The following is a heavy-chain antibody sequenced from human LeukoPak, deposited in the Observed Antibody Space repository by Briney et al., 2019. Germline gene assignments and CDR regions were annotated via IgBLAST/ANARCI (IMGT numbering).Heavy chain of an antibody. V-gene: IGHV3-23*01. D-gene: IGHD2-15*01. CDR1: GFISNNYA. CDR2: ISASGSRT. CDR3: AKDPNGDYIGGFDM. J-gene: IGHJ3*02. Sequence: GGSLRLSCEGSGFISNNYAMSWLRQAPGKRPEWVSGISASGSRTHYADSVKGRFIISRDSSKNMVFLQVNSLRVEDTALYFCAKDPNGDYIGGFDMWGQGTMVTVSS.